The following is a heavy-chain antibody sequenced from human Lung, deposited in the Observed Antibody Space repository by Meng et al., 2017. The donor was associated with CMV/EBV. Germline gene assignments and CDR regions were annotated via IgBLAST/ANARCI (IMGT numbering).Heavy chain of an antibody. CDR3: AKVGQGYSSSSDYYYGMDV. J-gene: IGHJ6*02. CDR1: GFTFSSYA. D-gene: IGHD6-6*01. Sequence: GGSLRLXXAASGFTFSSYAMSWVRQAPGKGLEWVSVIYSGGSSTYYADSVKGRFTISRDNSKNTLYLQMNSLRAEDTAVYYCAKVGQGYSSSSDYYYGMDVWGQETXVTVSS. CDR2: IYSGGSST. V-gene: IGHV3-23*03.